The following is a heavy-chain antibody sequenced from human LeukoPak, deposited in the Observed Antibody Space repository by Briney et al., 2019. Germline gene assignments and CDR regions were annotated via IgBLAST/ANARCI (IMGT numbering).Heavy chain of an antibody. D-gene: IGHD1-1*01. CDR1: GGSISSGGYY. CDR2: INHSGST. Sequence: SSETLSLTCTVSGGSISSGGYYWSWIRQPPGKGLEWIGEINHSGSTNYNPSLKSRVTISVDTSKNQLSLKLSSVTAADTAVYYCARRPRHTSTTGTTYRRREFDYRGQGTLVTVSS. V-gene: IGHV4-39*07. CDR3: ARRPRHTSTTGTTYRRREFDY. J-gene: IGHJ4*02.